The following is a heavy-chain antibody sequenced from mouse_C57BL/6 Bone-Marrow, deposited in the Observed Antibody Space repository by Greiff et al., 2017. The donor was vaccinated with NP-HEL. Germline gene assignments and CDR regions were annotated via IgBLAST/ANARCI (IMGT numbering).Heavy chain of an antibody. CDR2: IWRGGST. CDR3: AKGGLLPYAMDY. D-gene: IGHD2-3*01. CDR1: GFSLTSYG. V-gene: IGHV2-5*01. Sequence: VQLQQSGPGLVQPSQSLSITCTVSGFSLTSYGVHWVRQSPGKGLEWLGVIWRGGSTDYNAAFMSRLSITKDNSKSQVFCKMNSLQADDTAIYYCAKGGLLPYAMDYWGQGTSVTVSS. J-gene: IGHJ4*01.